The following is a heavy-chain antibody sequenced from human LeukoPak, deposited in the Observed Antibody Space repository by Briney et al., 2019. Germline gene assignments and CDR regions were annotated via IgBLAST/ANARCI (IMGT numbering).Heavy chain of an antibody. CDR3: AREDYYVSGNCVAWGGGFDV. J-gene: IGHJ6*02. CDR1: GFPFSSYW. CDR2: IKQDGGEK. Sequence: QPGGSLRLSCAASGFPFSSYWMTWVRQAPGKGLEWVANIKQDGGEKYYVDSVKGRFTISRDNAKNSVYLQMNSLRAEDTAVYYCAREDYYVSGNCVAWGGGFDVWGQGTTVTVSS. V-gene: IGHV3-7*01. D-gene: IGHD3-10*01.